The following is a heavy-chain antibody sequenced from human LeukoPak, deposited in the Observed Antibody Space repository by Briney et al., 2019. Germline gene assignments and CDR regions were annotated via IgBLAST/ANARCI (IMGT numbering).Heavy chain of an antibody. V-gene: IGHV4-4*02. Sequence: SETLSLTCAVSVGSISSGNWWTWVRQSPGKGLEWIGEIYHNGTHNYNPSLKSRVTISADTFKNHFSLKLTSVTAADTAVYYCAKEIVGAPTPGAYWGQGILLTVSS. CDR3: AKEIVGAPTPGAY. D-gene: IGHD1-26*01. CDR2: IYHNGTH. J-gene: IGHJ4*02. CDR1: VGSISSGNW.